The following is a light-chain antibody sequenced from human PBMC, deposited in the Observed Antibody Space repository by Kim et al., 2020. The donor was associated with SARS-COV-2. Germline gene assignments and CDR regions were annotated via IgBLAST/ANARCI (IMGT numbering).Light chain of an antibody. J-gene: IGKJ1*01. CDR2: GAT. V-gene: IGKV3-20*01. Sequence: PAEDPTTPSRASQSVSSDFLAWYQQKPGQSPMLLIYGATSRATGIPDRFSGSGSGTDFTLTISRLEPEDFAVYYCQQYDSSPRTFGQGTKVDIK. CDR3: QQYDSSPRT. CDR1: QSVSSDF.